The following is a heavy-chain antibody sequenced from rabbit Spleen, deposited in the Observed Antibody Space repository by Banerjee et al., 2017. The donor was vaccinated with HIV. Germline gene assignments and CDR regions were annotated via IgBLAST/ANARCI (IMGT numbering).Heavy chain of an antibody. J-gene: IGHJ3*01. D-gene: IGHD1-1*01. CDR1: GFTISSYYY. Sequence: QSLEESGGDLVKPGASLTLTCKASGFTISSYYYMCWVRQAPGKGLEWIGCIYVGRGSTHYANWAKGRVTMYKTSSTTVTLQLTSLTAADTATYFCARSGYVGGDYTWDLWGQGTLVTVS. CDR2: IYVGRGST. CDR3: ARSGYVGGDYTWDL. V-gene: IGHV1S40*01.